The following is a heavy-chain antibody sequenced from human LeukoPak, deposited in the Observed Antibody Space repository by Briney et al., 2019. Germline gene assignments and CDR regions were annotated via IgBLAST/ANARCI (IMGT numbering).Heavy chain of an antibody. CDR1: GGSISSYY. Sequence: SETLSLTCTVSGGSISSYYWSWIRQPPGKGLEWIGYIYYSGSTNYNPSLKSRVTISVDTSKNQFSLKLSSVTAADTAVYYCARDPPLYCSSTSCYRGAFDIWGQGTMVTVSS. CDR2: IYYSGST. D-gene: IGHD2-2*01. J-gene: IGHJ3*02. CDR3: ARDPPLYCSSTSCYRGAFDI. V-gene: IGHV4-59*01.